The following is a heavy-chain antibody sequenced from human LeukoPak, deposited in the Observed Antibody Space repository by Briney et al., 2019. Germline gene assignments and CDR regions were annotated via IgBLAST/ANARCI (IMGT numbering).Heavy chain of an antibody. D-gene: IGHD6-19*01. CDR2: IRPSGDNT. CDR1: GFTFSSYD. CDR3: ARGAGWHWFDP. V-gene: IGHV3-23*01. J-gene: IGHJ5*02. Sequence: PGGSLRLSCAASGFTFSSYDMTWVRQAPGRGLEWVSSIRPSGDNTYYGDSVKGRFTISRDNSKNTVYLQMKNMRVDDTAVYYCARGAGWHWFDPWGQGTLVTVSS.